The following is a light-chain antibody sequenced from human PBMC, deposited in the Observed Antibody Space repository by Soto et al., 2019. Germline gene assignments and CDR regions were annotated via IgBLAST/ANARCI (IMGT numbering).Light chain of an antibody. CDR1: QSVGSY. V-gene: IGKV3-11*01. CDR2: DAS. CDR3: QQRSNWPPIT. J-gene: IGKJ5*01. Sequence: EIVLTQSPATLSLSPGERATLSCRASQSVGSYLAWYQQKPGQPPRLLIYDASNRATGIPARFSGSGSGTDFTLPISSLEPEDFAVYYCQQRSNWPPITFGQGTRLEMK.